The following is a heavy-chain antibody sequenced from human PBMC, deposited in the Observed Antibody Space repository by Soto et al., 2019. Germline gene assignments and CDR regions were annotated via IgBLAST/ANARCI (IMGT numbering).Heavy chain of an antibody. CDR1: GGTFSSYA. CDR2: IIPIFGTA. V-gene: IGHV1-69*13. CDR3: ARDGVDIVATIYNWFDP. Sequence: AVKVYCKASGGTFSSYAISWVRQAPGQGLEWMGGIIPIFGTANYAQKFQGRVTITADESTSTAYMELSSLRSDDTAVYYCARDGVDIVATIYNWFDPWGQGTLVTVSS. D-gene: IGHD5-12*01. J-gene: IGHJ5*02.